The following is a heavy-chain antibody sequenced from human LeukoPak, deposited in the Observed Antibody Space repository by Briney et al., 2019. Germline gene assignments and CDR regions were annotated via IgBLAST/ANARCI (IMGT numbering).Heavy chain of an antibody. CDR3: ARHGPWVSSGYYFYWYFDL. V-gene: IGHV4-34*01. J-gene: IGHJ2*01. CDR1: GGSFSGYY. CDR2: IYHSGDT. D-gene: IGHD3-22*01. Sequence: SETLSLTCAVYGGSFSGYYWTWIRQPPGKGLEWIGEIYHSGDTTYNPSLKSRITISVDTSKNQFSLKLSSVTAADTAVYYCARHGPWVSSGYYFYWYFDLWGRGTLVTVSS.